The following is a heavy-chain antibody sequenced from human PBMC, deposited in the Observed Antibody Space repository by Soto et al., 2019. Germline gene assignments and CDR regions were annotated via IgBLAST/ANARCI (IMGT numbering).Heavy chain of an antibody. Sequence: PGGSLRLSCTASGFTFGDYAMSWFRQAPGKGLEWVGFIRSKAYGGTTEYAASVKGRFTISRDDSKSIAYLQMNSLKTEDTAVYYCTRGPDYGDYGPECWFDPWGQGTMVTVSS. CDR3: TRGPDYGDYGPECWFDP. V-gene: IGHV3-49*03. D-gene: IGHD4-17*01. CDR1: GFTFGDYA. CDR2: IRSKAYGGTT. J-gene: IGHJ5*02.